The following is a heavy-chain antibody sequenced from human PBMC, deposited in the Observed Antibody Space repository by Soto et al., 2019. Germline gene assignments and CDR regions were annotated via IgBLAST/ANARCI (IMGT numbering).Heavy chain of an antibody. V-gene: IGHV4-34*01. CDR2: INHRGST. Sequence: QVQLQQWGEGLLKPSETLSLTCAVYVGTFSGYYWSWIRQPPGKGLEWIGEINHRGSTNYNPSLQSRLTISVDTSKNQFTLKLSSVTAADTAMYYCARGDDYWGQGTLVTVSS. CDR1: VGTFSGYY. J-gene: IGHJ4*02. CDR3: ARGDDY.